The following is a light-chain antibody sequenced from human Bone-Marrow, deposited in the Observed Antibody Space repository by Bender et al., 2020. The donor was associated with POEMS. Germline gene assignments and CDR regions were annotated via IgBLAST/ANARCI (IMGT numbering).Light chain of an antibody. V-gene: IGLV1-40*01. CDR2: GYT. J-gene: IGLJ1*01. Sequence: QSVLTQPPSVSGAPGQRVTISCTGSSSDIGAGSDVHWYQQLPGTAPKVLIYGYTNRASGVPDRFSGSRSGTSASLAITGLQAEDEADYYCQSYDNSLTGYVFGTGTKVTVL. CDR1: SSDIGAGSD. CDR3: QSYDNSLTGYV.